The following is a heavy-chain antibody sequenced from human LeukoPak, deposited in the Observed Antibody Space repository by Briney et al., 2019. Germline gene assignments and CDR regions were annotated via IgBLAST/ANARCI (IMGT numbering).Heavy chain of an antibody. J-gene: IGHJ3*02. CDR2: ISYDGSNK. CDR3: ASPIWFGEGDAFDI. CDR1: GFTFSRYA. Sequence: PGRSLRLSCAASGFTFSRYAMHWVRQAPGKGLEWVAVISYDGSNKYYADSVKGRFTISRDNSKNTLYLQMNSLRAEDTAVYYCASPIWFGEGDAFDIWGQGTMVTVSS. V-gene: IGHV3-30*14. D-gene: IGHD3-10*01.